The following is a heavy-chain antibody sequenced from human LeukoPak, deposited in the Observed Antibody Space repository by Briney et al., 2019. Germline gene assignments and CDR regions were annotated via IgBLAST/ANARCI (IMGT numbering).Heavy chain of an antibody. J-gene: IGHJ5*02. CDR2: IYTSRST. CDR1: GGSTSSYY. CDR3: ARTSSENYDFWSGYSYNWFDP. D-gene: IGHD3-3*01. Sequence: PSETLSLTCTVSGGSTSSYYWSWIRQPAGKGLEWIGRIYTSRSTNYNPSLKSRVTMSVDTSKNQFSLKLSSVTAADTAVYYCARTSSENYDFWSGYSYNWFDPWGQGTLVTVSS. V-gene: IGHV4-4*07.